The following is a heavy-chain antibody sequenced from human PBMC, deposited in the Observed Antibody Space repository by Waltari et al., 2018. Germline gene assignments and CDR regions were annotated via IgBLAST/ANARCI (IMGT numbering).Heavy chain of an antibody. CDR3: ATLDCGGDCYSSYYMDV. CDR2: IIPIFGTA. Sequence: QVQLVQSGAEVKTPGSSVKVSCKASGGTFSSYAISWVRQAPGQGLEWMGGIIPIFGTANYAQKFQGRVTITADESTSTAYMELSSLRSEDTAVYYCATLDCGGDCYSSYYMDVWGKGTTVTVSS. D-gene: IGHD2-21*01. V-gene: IGHV1-69*01. J-gene: IGHJ6*03. CDR1: GGTFSSYA.